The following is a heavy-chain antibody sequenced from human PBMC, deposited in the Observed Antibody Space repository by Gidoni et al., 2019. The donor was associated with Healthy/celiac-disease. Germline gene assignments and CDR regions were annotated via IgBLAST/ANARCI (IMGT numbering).Heavy chain of an antibody. CDR1: GLTVSSNY. CDR3: ARMRLRLYSSTNFDY. D-gene: IGHD6-13*01. J-gene: IGHJ4*02. V-gene: IGHV3-53*01. CDR2: SDSGGST. Sequence: EVQLVSSGGGLIQPGWSLGLPCAASGLTVSSNYMSWVRQAPGKGLQWVSVSDSGGSTYYADTVKGRFISARDNSKNTLYLQMNSLRAEDTAGYYCARMRLRLYSSTNFDYWGQGTLVTVSS.